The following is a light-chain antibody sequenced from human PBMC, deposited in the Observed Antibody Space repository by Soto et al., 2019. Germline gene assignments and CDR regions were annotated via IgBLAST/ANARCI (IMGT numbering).Light chain of an antibody. J-gene: IGKJ4*01. CDR1: QGISSY. V-gene: IGKV1-9*01. CDR3: LQHNSYPLT. CDR2: AAS. Sequence: DIQLTQSPSFLSASVGDRVTITCRASQGISSYLNWYQQKPGKAPKRLIYAASSLQSGVPSRFSGSGSGTEFTLTISSLQPEDFATYYCLQHNSYPLTFGGGTKVDIK.